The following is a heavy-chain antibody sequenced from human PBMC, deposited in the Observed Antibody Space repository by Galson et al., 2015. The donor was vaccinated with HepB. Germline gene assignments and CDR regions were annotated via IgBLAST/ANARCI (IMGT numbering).Heavy chain of an antibody. Sequence: SLRLSCAASGFTFSRYAMHWVRQAPGKGLEWVAVISSDGSNKYYADSVKGRFTISRDNSKNTLYLQMNSLRAEDTAVYYCARDKGGYCSSTSCYPDAFDIWGQGTMVTVSS. CDR2: ISSDGSNK. J-gene: IGHJ3*02. V-gene: IGHV3-30-3*01. CDR3: ARDKGGYCSSTSCYPDAFDI. CDR1: GFTFSRYA. D-gene: IGHD2-2*01.